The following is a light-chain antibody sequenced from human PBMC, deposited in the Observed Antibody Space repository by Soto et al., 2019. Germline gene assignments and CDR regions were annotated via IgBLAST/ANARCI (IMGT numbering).Light chain of an antibody. V-gene: IGKV1-39*01. CDR3: HHSYNVPRT. CDR1: QNIGMS. Sequence: DIQMTQSPSSLSASVGDRVAITCRADQNIGMSLNWFQQKPGKAPKLLIYGASALQSGVPTRFSGSGSGTDFTLTITSLQPEDFAAYYWHHSYNVPRTFAQGTRLDIK. CDR2: GAS. J-gene: IGKJ1*01.